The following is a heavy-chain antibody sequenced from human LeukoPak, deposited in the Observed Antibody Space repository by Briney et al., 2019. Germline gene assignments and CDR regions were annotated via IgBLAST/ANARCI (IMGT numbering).Heavy chain of an antibody. J-gene: IGHJ5*02. V-gene: IGHV3-21*01. CDR3: ARGIAAAATFPFDP. CDR2: ISSSSSYI. D-gene: IGHD6-13*01. Sequence: GGSLRLSCAASGFTFSSYSMNWVRQAPGKGLEWVSSISSSSSYIYYADSVKGRFTISRDNAKNSLYLQMNSLRAEDTAVYYCARGIAAAATFPFDPWGQGTLVTDSS. CDR1: GFTFSSYS.